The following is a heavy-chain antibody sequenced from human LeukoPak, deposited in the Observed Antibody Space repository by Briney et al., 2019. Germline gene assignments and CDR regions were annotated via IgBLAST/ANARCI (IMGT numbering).Heavy chain of an antibody. CDR2: INPKSGGT. CDR3: ARGVAAAGGRWFEP. J-gene: IGHJ5*02. Sequence: ASVKVSCKVSGYTFTDYCMHWVRQAPGQGLEWMGWINPKSGGTNYAQQFQGRVTMTRDTSISTAYMELSNLRSDDTAVYYCARGVAAAGGRWFEPWGQGTLVTASS. CDR1: GYTFTDYC. D-gene: IGHD6-13*01. V-gene: IGHV1-2*02.